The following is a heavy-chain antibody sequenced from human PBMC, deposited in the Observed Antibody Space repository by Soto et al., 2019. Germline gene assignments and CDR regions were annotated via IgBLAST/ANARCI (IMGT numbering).Heavy chain of an antibody. CDR3: AKRFCNGGICYHDS. J-gene: IGHJ4*02. CDR2: INAGGGST. CDR1: GFTFSSYP. V-gene: IGHV3-23*01. D-gene: IGHD2-15*01. Sequence: GGSLRLSCAASGFTFSSYPMSWVRQAPGKGLEWVSAINAGGGSTYYIDSVKGRFTISRDNSKNTLYLQMNSLRAEDTAVYFCAKRFCNGGICYHDSWGQGTLVTVSS.